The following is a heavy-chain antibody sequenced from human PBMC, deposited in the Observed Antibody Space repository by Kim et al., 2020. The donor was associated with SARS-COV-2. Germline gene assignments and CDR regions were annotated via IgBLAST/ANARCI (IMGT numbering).Heavy chain of an antibody. Sequence: GGSLRLSCAASGFTLSSYGMHWVRQAPGKGLEWVAVISYDGSNKYYADSVKGRFTISRDNSKNTLYLQMNSLRAEDTAVYYCAKERSGIVVVTATFDYWGQGTLVTVSS. V-gene: IGHV3-30*18. CDR2: ISYDGSNK. CDR1: GFTLSSYG. J-gene: IGHJ4*02. CDR3: AKERSGIVVVTATFDY. D-gene: IGHD2-21*02.